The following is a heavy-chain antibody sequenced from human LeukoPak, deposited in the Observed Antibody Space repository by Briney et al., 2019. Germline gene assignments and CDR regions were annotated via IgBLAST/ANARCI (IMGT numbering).Heavy chain of an antibody. Sequence: WETLSLTCTVSGYSISSGYYWGWIRQPPGKGLEWIGSIYHSGSTYYNPSLKSRVTISVDTSKNQFSLKLSSVTAADTAVYYCARSYDYVWGSYRPHFDYWGQGTLVTVSS. D-gene: IGHD3-16*02. V-gene: IGHV4-38-2*02. CDR1: GYSISSGYY. CDR3: ARSYDYVWGSYRPHFDY. J-gene: IGHJ4*02. CDR2: IYHSGST.